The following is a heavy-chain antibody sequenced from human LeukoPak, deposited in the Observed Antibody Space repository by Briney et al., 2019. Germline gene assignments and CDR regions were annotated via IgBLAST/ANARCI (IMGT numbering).Heavy chain of an antibody. CDR1: GFTFSSYS. J-gene: IGHJ4*02. Sequence: PGGSLRLSCAASGFTFSSYSMNWVRQAPGKGLEWVSSISSSSSYIYYADSVKGRFTISRDNAKSSLYLQMNSLRAEDTAVYYCASDPDSPFDYWGQGTLVTVSS. D-gene: IGHD1-14*01. CDR3: ASDPDSPFDY. CDR2: ISSSSSYI. V-gene: IGHV3-21*01.